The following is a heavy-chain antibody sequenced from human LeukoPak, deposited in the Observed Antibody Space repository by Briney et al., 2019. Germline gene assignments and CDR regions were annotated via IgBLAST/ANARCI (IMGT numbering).Heavy chain of an antibody. Sequence: PGGSLRLSCAASGFAFSSYSMNWVRQAPGKGLEWVSYISSSSSTIYYADSVKGRSTISRDNAKNSLYLQMNSLRAEDTAVYYCARDMGNDLWAFDIWGQGTMVTVSS. J-gene: IGHJ3*02. CDR2: ISSSSSTI. CDR1: GFAFSSYS. D-gene: IGHD1-1*01. V-gene: IGHV3-48*01. CDR3: ARDMGNDLWAFDI.